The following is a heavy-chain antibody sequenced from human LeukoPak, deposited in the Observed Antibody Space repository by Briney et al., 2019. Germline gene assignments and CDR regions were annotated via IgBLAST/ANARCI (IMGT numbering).Heavy chain of an antibody. J-gene: IGHJ4*02. D-gene: IGHD2-21*01. V-gene: IGHV4-30-4*01. CDR2: IYYTGNT. CDR1: GDSINSADYY. Sequence: SETLSLTCSVSGDSINSADYYCSWIRQLPGQGLEWIGYIYYTGNTYYSPSLKSRVTISADTSKNQFSLRLSSVTAADTAVYYCARASVVLHQFDSWGQGTLVTVSS. CDR3: ARASVVLHQFDS.